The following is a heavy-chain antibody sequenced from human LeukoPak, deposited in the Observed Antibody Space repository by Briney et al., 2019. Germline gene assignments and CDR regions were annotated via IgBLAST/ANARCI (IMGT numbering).Heavy chain of an antibody. CDR1: GFTFSSYA. V-gene: IGHV3-23*01. CDR2: VSGTGT. Sequence: KTGGSLRLSCAASGFTFSSYAMTWVRQAPGKGLEWVSVVSGTGTYYADSVKGRFTISRDNSKNTLYLQMDSLRVEDTALYYCAKDRVGGYRVFDDWGQGTLVTVSS. CDR3: AKDRVGGYRVFDD. D-gene: IGHD5-12*01. J-gene: IGHJ4*02.